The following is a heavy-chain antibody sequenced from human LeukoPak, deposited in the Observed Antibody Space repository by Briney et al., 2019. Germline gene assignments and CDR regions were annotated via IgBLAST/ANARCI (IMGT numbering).Heavy chain of an antibody. D-gene: IGHD3-10*01. Sequence: AAVKVSCKASGYTFTGYYMHWVRQAPGQGLEWMGWINTNSGGTNYAQKFQGRVTMTRDTSISTAYMELSRLRSDDTAVYYCARDPAQYYYGSGSVDYWGQGTLVTVSS. CDR2: INTNSGGT. J-gene: IGHJ4*02. CDR1: GYTFTGYY. CDR3: ARDPAQYYYGSGSVDY. V-gene: IGHV1-2*02.